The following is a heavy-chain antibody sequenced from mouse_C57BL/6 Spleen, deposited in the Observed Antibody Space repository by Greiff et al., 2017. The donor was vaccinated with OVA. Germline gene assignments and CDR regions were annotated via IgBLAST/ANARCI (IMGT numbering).Heavy chain of an antibody. D-gene: IGHD2-5*01. CDR3: ARRSSNWDYFDY. Sequence: QVHVKQPGAELVRPGSSVKLSCKASGYTFTSYWMHWVKQRPIQGLEWIGNIDPSDSETHYNQKFKDKATLTVDKSSSTAYMQLSSLTSEDSAVYYCARRSSNWDYFDYWGQGTTLTVSS. CDR2: IDPSDSET. J-gene: IGHJ2*01. V-gene: IGHV1-52*01. CDR1: GYTFTSYW.